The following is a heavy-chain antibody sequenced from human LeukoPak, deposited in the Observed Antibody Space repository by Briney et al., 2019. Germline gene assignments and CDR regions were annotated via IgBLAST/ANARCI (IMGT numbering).Heavy chain of an antibody. CDR3: ARNNYYARDY. J-gene: IGHJ4*02. CDR2: VVQDGSDR. V-gene: IGHV3-7*01. CDR1: GFTFSNYW. Sequence: GGSLRLSCAASGFTFSNYWMSWVRQAPGKGLEWVANVVQDGSDRYYVDSVKGRFTISRDNAKNSLYLQMNSLRAEDTAVYYCARNNYYARDYWGQGTLFTVSS. D-gene: IGHD1-26*01.